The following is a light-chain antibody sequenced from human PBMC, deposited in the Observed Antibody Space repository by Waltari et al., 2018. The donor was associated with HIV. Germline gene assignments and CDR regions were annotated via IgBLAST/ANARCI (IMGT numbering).Light chain of an antibody. J-gene: IGLJ3*02. CDR3: AAWDDSLNGWV. CDR2: THN. V-gene: IGLV1-44*01. CDR1: SSHIGSNT. Sequence: QSVLTQPPSASGTPGQRVTISCSGISSHIGSNTVNLYHQLPGTAPKLRIYTHNQRPSGVPDRFSGSKSGTSASLAISGLQSEDEADYYCAAWDDSLNGWVFGGGTKLTVL.